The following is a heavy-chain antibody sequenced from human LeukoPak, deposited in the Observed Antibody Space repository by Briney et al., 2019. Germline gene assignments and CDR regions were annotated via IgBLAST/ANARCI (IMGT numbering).Heavy chain of an antibody. CDR2: TYRGTT. CDR1: GGPISAYY. J-gene: IGHJ4*02. Sequence: PSETLSLTCTVTGGPISAYYWNWIRQSPGKGLEWIGHTYRGTTTYNPSLKSRVTISVDTSKNEFSLKLSSVTAADTAVYYCARRLRTYFDYWGQGSLVTVSS. V-gene: IGHV4-4*09. CDR3: ARRLRTYFDY.